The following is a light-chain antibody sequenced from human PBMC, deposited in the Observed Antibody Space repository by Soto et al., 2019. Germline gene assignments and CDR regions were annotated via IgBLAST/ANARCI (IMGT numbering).Light chain of an antibody. CDR3: QSYDRSLSGSV. J-gene: IGLJ2*01. Sequence: QAVVTQPPSVSGAPGQRVTISCTGSSSNIGAGYDVHWYQQVPGTAPKLLIHGNSNRPSGVPDRFSGSKSGTSASLAITGLQAEDEADYYCQSYDRSLSGSVFGGGTQLTVL. CDR1: SSNIGAGYD. V-gene: IGLV1-40*01. CDR2: GNS.